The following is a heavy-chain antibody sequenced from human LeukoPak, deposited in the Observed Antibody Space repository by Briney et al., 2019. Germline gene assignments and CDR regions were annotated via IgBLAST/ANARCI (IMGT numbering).Heavy chain of an antibody. D-gene: IGHD3-3*01. CDR3: ARGAGASKFMIFGVVTHLIHAFDI. J-gene: IGHJ3*02. V-gene: IGHV1-69*04. CDR1: GGTFSSYA. Sequence: SVKVSCKASGGTFSSYAISWVRQAPGQGLEWMGRIIPILGIANYAQKFQGRVTITADKSTSTAYMELSSLRSEDTAVYYCARGAGASKFMIFGVVTHLIHAFDIWGQGTMVTVSS. CDR2: IIPILGIA.